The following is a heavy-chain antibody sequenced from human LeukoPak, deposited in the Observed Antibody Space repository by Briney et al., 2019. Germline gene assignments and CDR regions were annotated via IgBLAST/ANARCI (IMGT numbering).Heavy chain of an antibody. CDR2: ISGGGGTT. CDR1: GITFSSHW. CDR3: ARGLIFGSGSLDY. J-gene: IGHJ4*02. Sequence: GGSLRLSCAVSGITFSSHWMHWVRQARGKGLIWVACISGGGGTTNYAYRVRRRFTISRDHAKNTLHLQMNSLRAEDTAVYYCARGLIFGSGSLDYWGQGTLVTVSS. V-gene: IGHV3-74*01. D-gene: IGHD3-10*01.